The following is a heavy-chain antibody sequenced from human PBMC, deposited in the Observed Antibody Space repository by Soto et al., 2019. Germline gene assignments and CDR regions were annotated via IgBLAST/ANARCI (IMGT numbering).Heavy chain of an antibody. CDR3: AKALRPSWNFCYYMDV. D-gene: IGHD2-2*01. J-gene: IGHJ6*03. V-gene: IGHV3-23*01. Sequence: EVQLLESGGGLVQPGGSLRLSCVVSGFTFGSYAMSWVRQAPEKGPEWVAILGGNGFTTYYADSVKGRFTISGDKYKSTLFLQMNSLRADDTGVYYCAKALRPSWNFCYYMDVWGRGTSVTVSS. CDR2: LGGNGFTT. CDR1: GFTFGSYA.